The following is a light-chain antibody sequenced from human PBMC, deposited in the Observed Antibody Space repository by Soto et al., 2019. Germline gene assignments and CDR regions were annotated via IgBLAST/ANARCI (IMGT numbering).Light chain of an antibody. Sequence: QSVLTQPPSASGTPGQRVIISCSGRSSNIGSNYVHWFQHLPGTAPKLLIYANDQRPSGVPDRFSGSKSGTSASLAISGLRSEDEADYYCAAWDDSLGGSWVFGGGTKVTVL. CDR1: SSNIGSNY. V-gene: IGLV1-47*02. J-gene: IGLJ3*02. CDR3: AAWDDSLGGSWV. CDR2: AND.